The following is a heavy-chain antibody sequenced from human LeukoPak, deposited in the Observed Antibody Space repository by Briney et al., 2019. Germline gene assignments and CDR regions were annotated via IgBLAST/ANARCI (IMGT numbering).Heavy chain of an antibody. D-gene: IGHD3-22*01. J-gene: IGHJ4*02. CDR3: AKEGAYYYDSSGYFDY. CDR1: GFTFSSYG. CDR2: ISYDGSNK. V-gene: IGHV3-30*18. Sequence: GRSLRLSCAASGFTFSSYGMHWVRQAPGKGLEWVAVISYDGSNKYYADSVKGRFTISRDNSKNTLYLQMNSLRAEDTAVYYCAKEGAYYYDSSGYFDYWGQGTLVTVSS.